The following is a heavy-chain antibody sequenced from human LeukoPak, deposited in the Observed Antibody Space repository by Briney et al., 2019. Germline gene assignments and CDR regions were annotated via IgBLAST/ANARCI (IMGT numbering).Heavy chain of an antibody. V-gene: IGHV4-59*01. J-gene: IGHJ6*02. CDR3: ARGIAVAGPVYYYGMDV. CDR1: GGSISSYY. CDR2: IYYSGST. Sequence: SETLSLTCTVSGGSISSYYWSWIRQPPGKGLEWIGYIYYSGSTNYSPSLKSRVTISVDTSKNQFSLKLSSVTAADTAVYYCARGIAVAGPVYYYGMDVWGQGTTVTVSS. D-gene: IGHD6-19*01.